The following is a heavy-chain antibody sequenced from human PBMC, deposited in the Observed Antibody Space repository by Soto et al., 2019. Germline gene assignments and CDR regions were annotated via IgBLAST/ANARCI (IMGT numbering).Heavy chain of an antibody. D-gene: IGHD2-2*01. Sequence: TVKVSGKASGGTFSSYAISLVRHSPGQGLEWMGGIIPIFGTANYEQKFQGRVTITEDESTSTAYMELSSLRSEDTAVYYCARTWGGPARHTRYHAFDIWGKGTMVTVSS. J-gene: IGHJ3*02. CDR3: ARTWGGPARHTRYHAFDI. CDR2: IIPIFGTA. V-gene: IGHV1-69*13. CDR1: GGTFSSYA.